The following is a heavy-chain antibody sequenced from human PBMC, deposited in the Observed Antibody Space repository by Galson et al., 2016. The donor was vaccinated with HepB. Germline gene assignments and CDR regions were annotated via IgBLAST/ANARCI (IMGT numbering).Heavy chain of an antibody. D-gene: IGHD3-3*01. J-gene: IGHJ4*02. CDR3: ARDGGHNTGVVRGDYFDY. V-gene: IGHV3-30*03. Sequence: SLRLSCAGSGFSFRTYAMHWVRQASGKGLQWVAALLHDGTKDEYAESAKGRFTISRDDARNSLYLQMSSLRDEDTAVYYCARDGGHNTGVVRGDYFDYWGQGTLVTVSS. CDR1: GFSFRTYA. CDR2: LLHDGTKD.